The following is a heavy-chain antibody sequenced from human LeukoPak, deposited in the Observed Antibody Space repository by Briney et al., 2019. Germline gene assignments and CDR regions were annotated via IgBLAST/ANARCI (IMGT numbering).Heavy chain of an antibody. CDR2: IIPIFGTA. CDR3: ARGKGPYFATVTTISDY. J-gene: IGHJ4*02. V-gene: IGHV1-69*05. D-gene: IGHD4-17*01. Sequence: GASVKVSCKASGGTFSSYAISWVRQAPGQGLEWMGGIIPIFGTANYAQKFQGRVTITTDESTSTAYMELSSLRSEDTAVYYCARGKGPYFATVTTISDYWGQGTLVTVSS. CDR1: GGTFSSYA.